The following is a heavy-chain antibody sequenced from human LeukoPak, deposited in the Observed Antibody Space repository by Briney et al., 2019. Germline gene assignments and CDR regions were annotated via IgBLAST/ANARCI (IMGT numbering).Heavy chain of an antibody. D-gene: IGHD3-10*01. V-gene: IGHV4-39*01. CDR1: GGSIDPYY. CDR2: IYYSGGT. Sequence: SETLSLTCTVSGGSIDPYYWGWIRQPPGKGLEWIGSIYYSGGTYYNPSLKSRVTISIDTSKNQFSLNLTSVTAADTAVYYCVGRTGTHLPNWFDPWGQGTLVTVSS. CDR3: VGRTGTHLPNWFDP. J-gene: IGHJ5*02.